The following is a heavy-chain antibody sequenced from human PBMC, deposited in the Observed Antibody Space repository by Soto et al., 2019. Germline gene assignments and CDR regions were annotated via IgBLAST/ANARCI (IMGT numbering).Heavy chain of an antibody. D-gene: IGHD6-19*01. CDR2: INHSGST. CDR1: GGSFSGYY. V-gene: IGHV4-34*01. CDR3: AREGRIGYSSGAYYYYGMDV. J-gene: IGHJ6*02. Sequence: SETLSLTCAVYGGSFSGYYWSWIRQPPGKGLEWIGEINHSGSTNYNPSLKSRVTISVDTSKNQFSLKLSSVTAADTAVYYCAREGRIGYSSGAYYYYGMDVWGQGTTVTVSS.